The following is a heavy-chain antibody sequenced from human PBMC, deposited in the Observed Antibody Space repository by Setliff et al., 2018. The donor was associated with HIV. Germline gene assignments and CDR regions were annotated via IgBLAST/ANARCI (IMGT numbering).Heavy chain of an antibody. CDR3: ARLHYDSRGYYHPY. CDR2: VYYSGNT. J-gene: IGHJ4*02. V-gene: IGHV4-59*01. D-gene: IGHD3-22*01. Sequence: SETLSLTCTVSGSLTSYYWSWIRQSPGKGLEWIGYVYYSGNTNYNPSLQSRVTISVDASRNQFYLKLSSVTAADTAVYYCARLHYDSRGYYHPYWGQGTLVTVSS. CDR1: GSLTSYY.